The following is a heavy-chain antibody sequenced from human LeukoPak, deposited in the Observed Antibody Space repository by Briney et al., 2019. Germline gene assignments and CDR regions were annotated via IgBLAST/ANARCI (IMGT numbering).Heavy chain of an antibody. Sequence: RPSETLSLTCTVSGGSISSGDYSWSWIRHPPGKARRGFGYIYSSGSTYYNPSLKSRVTISVDTSKNQFSLKLSSVTAADTAVYYCARSTYYYDSSGPGEVAFDIWGQGTMVTVSS. CDR3: ARSTYYYDSSGPGEVAFDI. V-gene: IGHV4-30-4*01. CDR2: IYSSGST. D-gene: IGHD3-22*01. J-gene: IGHJ3*02. CDR1: GGSISSGDYS.